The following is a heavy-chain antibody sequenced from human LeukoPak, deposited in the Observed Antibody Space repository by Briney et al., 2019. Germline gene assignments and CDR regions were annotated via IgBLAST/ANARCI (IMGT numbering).Heavy chain of an antibody. J-gene: IGHJ4*02. CDR1: GFTFSSYW. V-gene: IGHV3-74*01. Sequence: GGSLRLSCAASGFTFSSYWMHWVRQAPGKGLMWVSRIKSDGSETSYADSVKGRLTISRDNAKNSLYLQMNSLRAEDTAVYYCARDLTELQWLVASYFDYWGQGTLVTVSS. D-gene: IGHD6-19*01. CDR2: IKSDGSET. CDR3: ARDLTELQWLVASYFDY.